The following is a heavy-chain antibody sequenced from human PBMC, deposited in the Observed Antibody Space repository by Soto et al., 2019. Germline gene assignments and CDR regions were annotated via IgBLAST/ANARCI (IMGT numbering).Heavy chain of an antibody. D-gene: IGHD3-22*01. CDR2: IYYSGST. J-gene: IGHJ4*02. Sequence: SETLSLTCTVSGGSISSYYWSWIRQPPGKGLEWIGYIYYSGSTNYNPSLKSRVTISVDTSKNQFSLKLSSVTAADTAVYYCARASGFYDSSGYRFDYWGQGTLVTVSS. CDR1: GGSISSYY. V-gene: IGHV4-59*01. CDR3: ARASGFYDSSGYRFDY.